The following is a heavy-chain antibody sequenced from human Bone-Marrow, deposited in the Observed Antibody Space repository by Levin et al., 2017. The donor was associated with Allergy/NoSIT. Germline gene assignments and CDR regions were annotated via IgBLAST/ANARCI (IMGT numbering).Heavy chain of an antibody. CDR1: GYSFTRYG. Sequence: GASVKVSCKASGYSFTRYGINWVRQAPGQGLEWMGWITAYNGNTDYAQKFQGRVTMTTDTSTNTVYMELRSLTYDDTAVYYCARDSREGSTIAAPSFGYWGQGTLVTVSS. CDR3: ARDSREGSTIAAPSFGY. CDR2: ITAYNGNT. J-gene: IGHJ4*02. V-gene: IGHV1-18*01. D-gene: IGHD6-6*01.